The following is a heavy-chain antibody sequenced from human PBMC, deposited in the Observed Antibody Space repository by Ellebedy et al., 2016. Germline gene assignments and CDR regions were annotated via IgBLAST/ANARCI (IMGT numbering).Heavy chain of an antibody. CDR1: GFTFSSYA. V-gene: IGHV3-23*01. Sequence: GESLKISXAASGFTFSSYAMSWVRQAPGKGLEWVSSISGSGDSTYYADSVKGRFTISRDNSKNTLYLQMNSLRAEDTAVYYCAKEEDSPEWKYYGMDVWGQGTTVTVSS. J-gene: IGHJ6*02. CDR3: AKEEDSPEWKYYGMDV. CDR2: ISGSGDST. D-gene: IGHD3-3*01.